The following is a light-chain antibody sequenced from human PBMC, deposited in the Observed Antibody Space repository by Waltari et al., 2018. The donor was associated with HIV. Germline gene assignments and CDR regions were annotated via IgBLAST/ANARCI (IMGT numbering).Light chain of an antibody. J-gene: IGLJ1*01. V-gene: IGLV2-11*02. CDR2: DVS. CDR1: NSDVGGYNY. Sequence: QSALTQPRPVSGSPGQSVTIPCPGTNSDVGGYNYVSWSQQHPGKAPKLMIYDVSKRPSGVPDRFSGSKSGNTASLTISGLQAEDEADYYCCSYAGSYTGVFGTGTKVTVL. CDR3: CSYAGSYTGV.